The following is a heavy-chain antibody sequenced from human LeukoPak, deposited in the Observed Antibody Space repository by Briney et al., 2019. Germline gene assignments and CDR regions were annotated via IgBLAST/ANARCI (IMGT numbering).Heavy chain of an antibody. V-gene: IGHV4-34*01. Sequence: SETLSLTCAVYGGSFSGYYWSWIRQPPGKGLEWIGEINHSGSTNYNPSLKSRVTISVDTSKNQFSLKLSSVTAADTAVYYCASLGSWGRIQLWGDYYGMDVWGQGTTVTVSS. CDR3: ASLGSWGRIQLWGDYYGMDV. D-gene: IGHD5-18*01. J-gene: IGHJ6*02. CDR1: GGSFSGYY. CDR2: INHSGST.